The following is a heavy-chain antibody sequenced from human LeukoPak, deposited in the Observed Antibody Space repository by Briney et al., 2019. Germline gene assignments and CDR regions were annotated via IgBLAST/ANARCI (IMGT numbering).Heavy chain of an antibody. CDR3: ARSLYDSSGYRSYYYYGMDV. CDR2: INHSGST. V-gene: IGHV4-34*01. CDR1: GGSFSGYY. Sequence: SETLSLTCAVYGGSFSGYYWSWIRQPPGKGLEWIGEINHSGSTNYNPSLKSRVTISVDTSKNQFSLKLSSVTAADTAVYYCARSLYDSSGYRSYYYYGMDVWGQGTTVTVSS. D-gene: IGHD3-22*01. J-gene: IGHJ6*02.